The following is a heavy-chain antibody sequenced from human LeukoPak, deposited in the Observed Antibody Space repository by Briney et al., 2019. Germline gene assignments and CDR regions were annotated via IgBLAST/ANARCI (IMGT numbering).Heavy chain of an antibody. J-gene: IGHJ5*02. V-gene: IGHV1-2*02. CDR1: GHTFTGYY. CDR3: ARDTPVDDIWTDLDWFDP. Sequence: ASVKVSCKSSGHTFTGYYMHWVRHPPGQGLEWMGWINPNSGGTNYAQKFQGRGTMTRDTSISTAYMELGRLRSDDKAVYYCARDTPVDDIWTDLDWFDPWGQGTLVTVSS. D-gene: IGHD3-9*01. CDR2: INPNSGGT.